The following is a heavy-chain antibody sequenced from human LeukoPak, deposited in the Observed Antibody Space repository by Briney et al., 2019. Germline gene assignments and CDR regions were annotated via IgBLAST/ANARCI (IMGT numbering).Heavy chain of an antibody. CDR3: AKSPNSGSYPNESTHLFYFDY. CDR2: IREDGSEA. Sequence: PGGSLRLSCEASGFIFSNFWMSWVRQAPGKGLEWVANIREDGSEAYYVDFVKGRFTISRDNDKNSLHLQMNSLRVEDTAVYYCAKSPNSGSYPNESTHLFYFDYWGQGTLVTVSS. J-gene: IGHJ4*02. D-gene: IGHD1-26*01. V-gene: IGHV3-7*01. CDR1: GFIFSNFW.